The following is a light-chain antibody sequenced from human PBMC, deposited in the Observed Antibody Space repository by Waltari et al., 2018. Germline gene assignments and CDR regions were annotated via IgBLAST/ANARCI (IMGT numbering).Light chain of an antibody. CDR1: SGHSSNI. CDR3: QTGGHGTWV. V-gene: IGLV4-69*01. J-gene: IGLJ3*02. Sequence: QLVVTQSPSASAPLGASVKLTCTLSSGHSSNIVAWLQQRPEKGPRYLMKVNSDGSHIKGDEIPDRFSGSSSGAERYLTISSPQSDDEADYYCQTGGHGTWVFGGGTTLTVL. CDR2: VNSDGSH.